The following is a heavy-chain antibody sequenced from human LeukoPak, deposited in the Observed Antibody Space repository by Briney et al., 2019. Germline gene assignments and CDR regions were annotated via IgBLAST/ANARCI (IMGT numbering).Heavy chain of an antibody. CDR2: MSANNGNT. V-gene: IGHV1-18*01. D-gene: IGHD6-13*01. Sequence: ASVKVSCKASGYTFTSYVISWVRQATGQGLEWMGWMSANNGNTNYAQKLQGRVTKTTDTSTSTAYMELRSLRSDDPAVYYWARDHGGAAAGSFDYWGQGTLVTVSS. CDR1: GYTFTSYV. CDR3: ARDHGGAAAGSFDY. J-gene: IGHJ4*02.